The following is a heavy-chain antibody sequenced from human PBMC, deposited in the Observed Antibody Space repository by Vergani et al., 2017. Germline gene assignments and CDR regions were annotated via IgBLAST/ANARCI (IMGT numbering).Heavy chain of an antibody. CDR2: IQFDGSNQ. J-gene: IGHJ4*02. Sequence: QVQLVESGGGVVQRGGSLRLSCATSGLTLSNYDTQWIRQGPGKGLEFVAFIQFDGSNQYYADSVKGRFTLSRDFSKNTLYLQMNSLRTNDTATYYCAKHFRGWGIDYWGQGTQVIVSS. CDR3: AKHFRGWGIDY. D-gene: IGHD3-16*01. CDR1: GLTLSNYD. V-gene: IGHV3-30*02.